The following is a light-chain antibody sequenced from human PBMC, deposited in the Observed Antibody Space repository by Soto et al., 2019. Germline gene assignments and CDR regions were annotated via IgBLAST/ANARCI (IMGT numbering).Light chain of an antibody. CDR3: QQLFDSPIT. CDR2: AAS. V-gene: IGKV1-9*01. CDR1: QVISTS. Sequence: PSIGDSVTITCRASQVISTSLAWYQVKPGKAPKLLIYAASTLESGVPSRFSATVSGTEFSLTITSLQPEDFATYYCQQLFDSPITFGQGTRLETK. J-gene: IGKJ5*01.